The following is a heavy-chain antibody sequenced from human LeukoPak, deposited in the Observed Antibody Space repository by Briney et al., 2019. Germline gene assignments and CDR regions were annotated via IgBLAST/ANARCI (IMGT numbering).Heavy chain of an antibody. Sequence: LSLTCTVSGGSISSSGYYMSWIRQAPGKGLEWVSYISSSGSTIYYADSVKGRFTISRDNAKNSLYLQMNSLRAEDTAVYYCATTTVTTFTDYWGQGTLVTVSS. D-gene: IGHD4-17*01. CDR2: ISSSGSTI. V-gene: IGHV3-11*01. J-gene: IGHJ4*02. CDR1: GGSISSSGYY. CDR3: ATTTVTTFTDY.